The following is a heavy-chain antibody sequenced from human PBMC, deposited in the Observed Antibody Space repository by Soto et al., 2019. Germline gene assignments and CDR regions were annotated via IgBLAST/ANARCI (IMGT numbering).Heavy chain of an antibody. Sequence: PGGSLRLPCAASGFTFSSHGMHWVRQAPGKGLEWVAVISYDGSNKYYADSVKGRFTISRDNSKNTLYLQMNSLRAEDTAVYYCAKVNGDGGYVISGYDYWGQGTLVTVSS. CDR3: AKVNGDGGYVISGYDY. V-gene: IGHV3-30*18. J-gene: IGHJ4*02. D-gene: IGHD5-12*01. CDR2: ISYDGSNK. CDR1: GFTFSSHG.